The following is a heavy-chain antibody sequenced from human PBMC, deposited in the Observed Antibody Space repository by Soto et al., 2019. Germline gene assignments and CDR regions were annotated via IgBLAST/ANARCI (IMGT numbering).Heavy chain of an antibody. CDR2: ISAHNGNT. CDR3: ARGRYGDY. J-gene: IGHJ4*02. D-gene: IGHD1-1*01. CDR1: GYTFTRYG. V-gene: IGHV1-18*03. Sequence: QVHLVQSGAEVKKPGASVKVSCKASGYTFTRYGITWVRQAPGQGLEWMGWISAHNGNTDYAQKLQGRVIVTRDPSTSTAYMELRSRRCNDMAVYYCARGRYGDYWGQGAVVTVSS.